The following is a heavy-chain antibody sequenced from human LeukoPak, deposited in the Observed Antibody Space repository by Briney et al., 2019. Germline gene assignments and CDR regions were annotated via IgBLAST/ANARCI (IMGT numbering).Heavy chain of an antibody. CDR2: ISGSGGST. Sequence: GGSLSLSCEASRFTFSSYAMHWVRQAPGKGLEWVSAISGSGGSTYYADSVKGRFTISRDNSKNTLYLQMNSLRAEDTAVYYCAKTLMVRGVIPFDYWGQGTLVTVSS. CDR3: AKTLMVRGVIPFDY. V-gene: IGHV3-23*01. CDR1: RFTFSSYA. D-gene: IGHD3-10*01. J-gene: IGHJ4*02.